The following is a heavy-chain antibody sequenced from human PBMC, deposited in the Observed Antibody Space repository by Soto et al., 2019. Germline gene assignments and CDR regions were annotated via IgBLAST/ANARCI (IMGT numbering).Heavy chain of an antibody. CDR3: AREIPSRYCTTGVCYTGGFDY. CDR2: IYYSGST. V-gene: IGHV4-31*03. J-gene: IGHJ4*02. CDR1: GGSISSGGYY. Sequence: QVQLQESGPGLVKPSQTLSLTCTVSGGSISSGGYYWSWIRQHPGKGLEWIGYIYYSGSTYYNPSLKSRVTISVDTSKNQFSLKLSSVTAADTAVYYCAREIPSRYCTTGVCYTGGFDYWGQGTLVTVSS. D-gene: IGHD2-8*01.